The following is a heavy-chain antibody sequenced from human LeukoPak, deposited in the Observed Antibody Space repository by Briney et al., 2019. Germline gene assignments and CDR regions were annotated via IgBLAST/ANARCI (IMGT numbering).Heavy chain of an antibody. J-gene: IGHJ3*02. D-gene: IGHD4-17*01. CDR3: ARDRSHGYGDHGAFDI. Sequence: SVKVSCKASGGTFSSYAISWVRQAPGQGLEWMGGIIPIFGTANYAQKFQGRVTITTDESTSTAYMELSSLRSGDTAVYYCARDRSHGYGDHGAFDIWGQGTMVTVSS. CDR1: GGTFSSYA. CDR2: IIPIFGTA. V-gene: IGHV1-69*05.